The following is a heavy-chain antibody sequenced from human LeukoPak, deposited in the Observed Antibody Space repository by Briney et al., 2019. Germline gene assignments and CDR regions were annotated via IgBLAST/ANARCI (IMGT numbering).Heavy chain of an antibody. J-gene: IGHJ4*02. D-gene: IGHD4-23*01. Sequence: PSETLSLTCTVSGGSISSSSYYWGWIRQPPGKGLEWIGSIYYSGSTYYNPSLKSRVTISVDTSKNQFSLKLSSVTAADTAVYYCARKGTRWDYWGQGTLVTVSS. V-gene: IGHV4-39*07. CDR2: IYYSGST. CDR3: ARKGTRWDY. CDR1: GGSISSSSYY.